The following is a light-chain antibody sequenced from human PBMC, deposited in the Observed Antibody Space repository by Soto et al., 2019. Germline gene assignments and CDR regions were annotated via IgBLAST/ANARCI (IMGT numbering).Light chain of an antibody. CDR2: SNS. Sequence: QSVLTQPPSVSGAPGQRVTISCTGSSSNIGAGYDVHWYQQLPGTAPKLLIYSNSNRPLGVPDRLSGSKSGTSASLAITGLHAQDEADYYCQSYDSSLSGYVFGTGTKLTVL. V-gene: IGLV1-40*01. J-gene: IGLJ1*01. CDR3: QSYDSSLSGYV. CDR1: SSNIGAGYD.